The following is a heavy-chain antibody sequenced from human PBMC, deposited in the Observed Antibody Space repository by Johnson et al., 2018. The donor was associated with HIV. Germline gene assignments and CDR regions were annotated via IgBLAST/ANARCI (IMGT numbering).Heavy chain of an antibody. CDR2: IYSGGST. J-gene: IGHJ3*02. Sequence: EVQLVESGGGVVQPGGSLRLSCAASGFTVSSNYMNWVRQAPGKGLEWVSVIYSGGSTYYADSVRGRFTISRDNSKNTLCLQMNSLRVEDTALYYCARGRKDIEAADGLDNDAFDMWGQGTLVTVSS. V-gene: IGHV3-66*02. D-gene: IGHD5-12*01. CDR3: ARGRKDIEAADGLDNDAFDM. CDR1: GFTVSSNY.